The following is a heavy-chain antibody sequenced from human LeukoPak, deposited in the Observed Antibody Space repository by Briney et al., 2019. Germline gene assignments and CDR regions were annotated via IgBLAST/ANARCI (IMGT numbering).Heavy chain of an antibody. D-gene: IGHD2-2*02. Sequence: GGSLRLSCAASGFTFSSYEMNWVRQAPGKGLEWVSYISSSGSTIYYADSVKGRFTISRDNAKNSLYLQMNSLRAEDTAVYYCARDLDPLYCSSTSCYNYWGQGTLVTVSS. CDR2: ISSSGSTI. CDR1: GFTFSSYE. CDR3: ARDLDPLYCSSTSCYNY. J-gene: IGHJ4*02. V-gene: IGHV3-48*03.